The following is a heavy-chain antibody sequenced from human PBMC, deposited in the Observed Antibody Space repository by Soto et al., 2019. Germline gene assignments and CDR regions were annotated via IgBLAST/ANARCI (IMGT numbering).Heavy chain of an antibody. CDR1: GYTFSGYF. Sequence: QVQLVQSGADVKKPGASVKVSCKTSGYTFSGYFKRWLRQAPGQGLEWMGWMNPNSGATNYAQNFQGRVSMTWDTSISTAHMELSSLRSDATAIYYCARGYYSSSWRVFDYWGQGTLVAVSS. D-gene: IGHD6-13*01. V-gene: IGHV1-2*02. CDR2: MNPNSGAT. J-gene: IGHJ4*02. CDR3: ARGYYSSSWRVFDY.